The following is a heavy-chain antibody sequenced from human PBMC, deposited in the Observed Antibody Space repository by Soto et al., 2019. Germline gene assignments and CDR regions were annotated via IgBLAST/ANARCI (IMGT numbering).Heavy chain of an antibody. CDR3: TKAHQVIRD. CDR1: GFTFSSYW. J-gene: IGHJ4*02. Sequence: GGSLRLSCAASGFTFSSYWMSWVRQAPGKGLEWVAFMRHDGSNIEYADSVKGRFTISRDNYKNTLFLQMNSLRAEDTAIYYCTKAHQVIRDWGQGTLVTVSS. V-gene: IGHV3-30*02. CDR2: MRHDGSNI.